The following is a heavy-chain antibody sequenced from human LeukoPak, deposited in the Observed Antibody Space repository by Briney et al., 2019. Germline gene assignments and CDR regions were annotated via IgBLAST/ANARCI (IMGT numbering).Heavy chain of an antibody. J-gene: IGHJ4*02. D-gene: IGHD7-27*01. Sequence: GGSLRLSCATSGFTFGHYWMNWVRQAPGKGLEWVSSISSSSSYIYYADSVKGRFTISRDNAKNSLYLQMNSLRAEDTAVYYCARDLGSKYYFDYWGQGTLVTVSS. CDR1: GFTFGHYW. CDR3: ARDLGSKYYFDY. CDR2: ISSSSSYI. V-gene: IGHV3-21*01.